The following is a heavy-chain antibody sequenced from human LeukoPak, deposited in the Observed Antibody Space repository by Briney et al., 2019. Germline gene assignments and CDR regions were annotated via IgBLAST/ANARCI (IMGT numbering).Heavy chain of an antibody. D-gene: IGHD2-15*01. CDR2: INHSGST. J-gene: IGHJ4*02. CDR1: GGSFSGYY. V-gene: IGHV4-34*01. CDR3: GRGVCSGGGCYGLFNY. Sequence: SETLSLTCAVYGGSFSGYYWSWIRQPPGKGVEWIGEINHSGSTNYNPSLKSRVTISVDTSKNQFSLKLSSVTAADTAVYYCGRGVCSGGGCYGLFNYWGQGTLVTVSS.